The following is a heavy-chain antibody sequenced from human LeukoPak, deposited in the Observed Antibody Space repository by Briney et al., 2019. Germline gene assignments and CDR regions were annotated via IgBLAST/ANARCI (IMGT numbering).Heavy chain of an antibody. J-gene: IGHJ4*02. D-gene: IGHD3-22*01. CDR3: ARVGLDHYYDSSGYLGTLDY. Sequence: GASVKVSCKASGYTFTNYGISWVRQAPGQGLEWMGWINTYNGNTNYAQKFQGRVTMTTDTSTSTAYMELRSLRSDDTAVYYCARVGLDHYYDSSGYLGTLDYWGQGTLVTVSS. CDR1: GYTFTNYG. CDR2: INTYNGNT. V-gene: IGHV1-18*01.